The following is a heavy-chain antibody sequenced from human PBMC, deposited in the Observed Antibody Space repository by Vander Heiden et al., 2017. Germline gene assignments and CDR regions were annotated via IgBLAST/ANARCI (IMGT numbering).Heavy chain of an antibody. D-gene: IGHD3-22*01. J-gene: IGHJ4*02. V-gene: IGHV3-33*01. CDR1: GFTCSNHG. Sequence: QVLPVDSGGGVVQPVRSLRLSCAASGFTCSNHGLHWVRQVTGKGLEWVAVIRYDGSNKYYADSVKGRFTISRENSKNTLYLQMNSLRAEDTAVYYCARDGSPYYYDSSGDFDYWGQGTLVTVSS. CDR3: ARDGSPYYYDSSGDFDY. CDR2: IRYDGSNK.